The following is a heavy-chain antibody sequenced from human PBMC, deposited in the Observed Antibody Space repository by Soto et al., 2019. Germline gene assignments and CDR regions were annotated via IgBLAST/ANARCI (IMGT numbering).Heavy chain of an antibody. D-gene: IGHD2-2*01. CDR3: ARELSVVVPAAIWFDP. Sequence: SETLSLTCTVSGGSISSGGYYWSWIRQHPGKGLEWIGYIYYSGSTYYNPSLKSRVTISVDTSKNQFSLKLSSVTAADTAVYYCARELSVVVPAAIWFDPWGQGTLVTVSS. V-gene: IGHV4-31*03. J-gene: IGHJ5*02. CDR1: GGSISSGGYY. CDR2: IYYSGST.